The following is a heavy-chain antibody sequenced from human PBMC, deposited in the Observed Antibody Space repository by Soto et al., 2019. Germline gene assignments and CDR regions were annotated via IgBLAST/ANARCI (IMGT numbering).Heavy chain of an antibody. CDR1: GFSFRRYA. CDR2: IGGSGGST. J-gene: IGHJ4*02. Sequence: PGGSLRLSCAVSGFSFRRYAMSWVRQAPGKGPEWVSGIGGSGGSTYYADSVKGRFTISRDNSKNTLYLQMNSLRAEDTAVYYCAPFPPYYGSASWGQGTLVTVSS. CDR3: APFPPYYGSAS. V-gene: IGHV3-23*01. D-gene: IGHD3-10*01.